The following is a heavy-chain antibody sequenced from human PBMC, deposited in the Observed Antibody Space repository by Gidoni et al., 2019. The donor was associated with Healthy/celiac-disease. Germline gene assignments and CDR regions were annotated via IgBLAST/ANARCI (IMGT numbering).Heavy chain of an antibody. D-gene: IGHD3-9*01. CDR3: ARDVLRYFDRFDY. J-gene: IGHJ4*02. Sequence: QVQLVESGGGVVQPGRSLRLSCAASGFTFSSYAMHWVRQAPGKGLEWVAVISYDGSNKYYADSVKGRFTISRDNSKNTLYLQMNSLRAEDTAVYYCARDVLRYFDRFDYWGQGTLVTASS. CDR1: GFTFSSYA. V-gene: IGHV3-30-3*01. CDR2: ISYDGSNK.